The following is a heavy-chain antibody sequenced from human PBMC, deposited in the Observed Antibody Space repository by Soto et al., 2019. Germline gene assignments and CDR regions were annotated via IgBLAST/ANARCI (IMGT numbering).Heavy chain of an antibody. CDR2: ISGRGDTT. J-gene: IGHJ4*02. D-gene: IGHD6-19*01. Sequence: EVQLLDSGGGLVQPGGSLRPSCAASGFSFSAYAMSWVRQAPGKGLEWVSSISGRGDTTYYGDSVKGRFTISRDNSKNALYLQMSTLRADDTAVYFCAKVQIAVAANGYGFDYWGQGTQVTVSS. CDR1: GFSFSAYA. CDR3: AKVQIAVAANGYGFDY. V-gene: IGHV3-23*01.